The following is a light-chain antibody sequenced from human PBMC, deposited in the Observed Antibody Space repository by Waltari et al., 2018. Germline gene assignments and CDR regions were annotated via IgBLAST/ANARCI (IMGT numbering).Light chain of an antibody. CDR1: QSVLYSSNNRNY. CDR2: GAS. CDR3: QQYYTTPH. V-gene: IGKV4-1*01. Sequence: DIVMTQSPDSLAVSLGERASINCKSSQSVLYSSNNRNYLAWYQQKPGQPPKLLIYGASTRESGVPDRFSGSGSGTDFTLTISSLQAEDVAVYYCQQYYTTPHFGQGTRLEIK. J-gene: IGKJ5*01.